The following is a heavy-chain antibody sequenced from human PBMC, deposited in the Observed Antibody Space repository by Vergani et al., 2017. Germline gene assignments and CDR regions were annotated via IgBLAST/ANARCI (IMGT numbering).Heavy chain of an antibody. J-gene: IGHJ6*02. V-gene: IGHV4-39*01. CDR2: IYYSGST. CDR1: GGSISSSSYY. D-gene: IGHD4-11*01. Sequence: QLQLQESGPGLVKPSETLSLTCTVSGGSISSSSYYWGWIRQPPGKGLEWIGSIYYSGSTYYNPSLKSRVTISVETSKNQFSLKLSSVTAADTAVYYCATTTVTTSSYYYGMDVWGQGTTVTVSS. CDR3: ATTTVTTSSYYYGMDV.